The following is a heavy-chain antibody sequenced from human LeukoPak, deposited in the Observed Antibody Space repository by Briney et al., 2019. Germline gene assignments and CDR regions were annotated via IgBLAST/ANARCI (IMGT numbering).Heavy chain of an antibody. J-gene: IGHJ4*02. D-gene: IGHD6-19*01. CDR1: GFTFSSYW. CDR2: IKQDGSEK. Sequence: PGGSLRLSCAASGFTFSSYWMSWVRQAPGKGLEWVANIKQDGSEKYYVDSVKGRFTISRDNAKNSLYLQMNRLRAEDTAVYYCAKYSSGWYFDYWGQGTLVTVSS. V-gene: IGHV3-7*01. CDR3: AKYSSGWYFDY.